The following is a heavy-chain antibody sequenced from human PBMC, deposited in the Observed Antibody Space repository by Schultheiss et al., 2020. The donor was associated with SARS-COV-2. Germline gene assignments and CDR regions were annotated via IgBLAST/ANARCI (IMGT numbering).Heavy chain of an antibody. Sequence: SETLSLTCTVSGGSISSYYWSWIRQPPGKGLEWIGYIYYSGSTNYNPSLKSRVTISVDTSKNQFSLKLSSVTAADTAVYYCARGLAVAGEGWFDPWGQGTLVTVSS. CDR2: IYYSGST. CDR1: GGSISSYY. CDR3: ARGLAVAGEGWFDP. D-gene: IGHD6-19*01. J-gene: IGHJ5*02. V-gene: IGHV4-59*08.